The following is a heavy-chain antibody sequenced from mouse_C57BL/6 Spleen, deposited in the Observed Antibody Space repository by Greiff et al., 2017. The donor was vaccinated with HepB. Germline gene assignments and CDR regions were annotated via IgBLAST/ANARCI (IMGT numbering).Heavy chain of an antibody. CDR1: GYTFTSYW. D-gene: IGHD2-4*01. CDR2: IDPSDSYT. J-gene: IGHJ2*01. V-gene: IGHV1-69*01. CDR3: AVYDYGDY. Sequence: QVQLQQSGAELVMPGASVKLSCKASGYTFTSYWMHWVKQRPGQGLEWIGEIDPSDSYTNYNQKFKGKSTLTVDKSSSTAYMQLSSLTSEDSAVYYCAVYDYGDYWGQGTTLTVSS.